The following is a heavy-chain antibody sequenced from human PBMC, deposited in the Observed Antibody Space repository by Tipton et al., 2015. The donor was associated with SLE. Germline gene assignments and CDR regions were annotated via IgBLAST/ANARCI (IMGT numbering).Heavy chain of an antibody. Sequence: TLSLTCTVSGDSISPYYWNWIRQSPGKGLEWLGNIYYTGTTNYNPSLKTRLSLSLDTSRNQLSLKLSSVTAAATAGYYCARDLGAGWGGHWYFDLWGRGTLLTVSS. D-gene: IGHD3-16*01. V-gene: IGHV4-59*01. J-gene: IGHJ2*01. CDR1: GDSISPYY. CDR3: ARDLGAGWGGHWYFDL. CDR2: IYYTGTT.